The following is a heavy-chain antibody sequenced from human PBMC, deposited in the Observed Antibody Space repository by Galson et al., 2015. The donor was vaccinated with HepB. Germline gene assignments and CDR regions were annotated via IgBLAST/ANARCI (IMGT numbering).Heavy chain of an antibody. V-gene: IGHV3-7*01. Sequence: SLRLSCAASGFTFINYYMSWVRQAPGKGLEWVANIKQDGSVQDYVDSVKGRFTISRDNAKNSLYLEMNSLRAEDTAVYYCARDKQVGATYLDYWGQGTLVTVSS. CDR2: IKQDGSVQ. CDR3: ARDKQVGATYLDY. CDR1: GFTFINYY. J-gene: IGHJ4*02. D-gene: IGHD1-26*01.